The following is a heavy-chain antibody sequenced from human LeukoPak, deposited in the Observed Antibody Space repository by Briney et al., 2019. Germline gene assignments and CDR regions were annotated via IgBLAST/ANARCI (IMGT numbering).Heavy chain of an antibody. CDR3: AKDERHYYDSSGDAFDI. CDR1: GFTFSSYA. CDR2: ISGSGGST. J-gene: IGHJ3*02. V-gene: IGHV3-23*01. D-gene: IGHD3-22*01. Sequence: PGGSLRLSCAASGFTFSSYAMSWVRQAPGKGLEWVSAISGSGGSTYYADSVKGRFTISRDNSKNTLYLQMNCLRAEDTAVYYCAKDERHYYDSSGDAFDIWGQGTMVTVSS.